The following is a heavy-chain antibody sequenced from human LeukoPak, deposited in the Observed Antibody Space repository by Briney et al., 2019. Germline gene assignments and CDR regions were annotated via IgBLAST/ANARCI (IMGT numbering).Heavy chain of an antibody. Sequence: GGSLRLSCAASGSTFDDYAMHWVRQAPGKGLEWVSLINGDGGPTYYADSVKGRFTISRDTSKNSLYLQMSSLRIEDTALYYCAKDLGHSSGWEANYYYYYYGMDVWGQGTTVTVSS. D-gene: IGHD6-19*01. CDR1: GSTFDDYA. CDR2: INGDGGPT. CDR3: AKDLGHSSGWEANYYYYYYGMDV. J-gene: IGHJ6*02. V-gene: IGHV3-43*02.